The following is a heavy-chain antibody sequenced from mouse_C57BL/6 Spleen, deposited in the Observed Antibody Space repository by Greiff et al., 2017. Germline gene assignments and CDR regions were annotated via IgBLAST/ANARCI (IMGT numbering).Heavy chain of an antibody. J-gene: IGHJ4*01. V-gene: IGHV5-17*01. Sequence: EVKLVESGGGLVKPGGSLKLSCAASGFTFSDYGMHWVRQAPEKGLEWVAYISSGSSTIYYADTVKGRFTISRDNAKNTLFLQLTSLMSEDTAMYYCARQGECDYVDAMDYGGQGTSVTVSS. D-gene: IGHD2-4*01. CDR1: GFTFSDYG. CDR3: ARQGECDYVDAMDY. CDR2: ISSGSSTI.